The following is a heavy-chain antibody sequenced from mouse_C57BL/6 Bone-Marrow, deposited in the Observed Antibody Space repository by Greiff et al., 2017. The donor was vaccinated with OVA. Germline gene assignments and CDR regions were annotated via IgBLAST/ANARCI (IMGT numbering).Heavy chain of an antibody. V-gene: IGHV1-64*01. CDR3: ARGGPFAY. CDR1: GYTFTSYW. J-gene: IGHJ3*01. CDR2: IHPNSGST. Sequence: QVQLQQSGAELVRPGSSVKMSCKASGYTFTSYWMHWVKQRPGQGLEWIGMIHPNSGSTNYNEKFKSKATLTVDKSSSTAYMQLSSLTSEDSAVYYCARGGPFAYWGQGTLVTVSA.